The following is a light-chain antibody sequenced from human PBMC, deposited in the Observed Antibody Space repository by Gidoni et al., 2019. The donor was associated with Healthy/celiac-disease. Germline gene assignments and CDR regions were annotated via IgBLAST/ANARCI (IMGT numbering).Light chain of an antibody. J-gene: IGKJ3*01. CDR2: GAS. CDR3: QQYGSSPPRFT. Sequence: EIVLTQSPGTLSLSPGERATLSCRASQSVSSSYLAWYQQKPGQAPRLLSYGASSRATGIPDRFSGSGSVTDFTLTISRLEPEDFAVYYCQQYGSSPPRFTFGPGTKVDIK. V-gene: IGKV3-20*01. CDR1: QSVSSSY.